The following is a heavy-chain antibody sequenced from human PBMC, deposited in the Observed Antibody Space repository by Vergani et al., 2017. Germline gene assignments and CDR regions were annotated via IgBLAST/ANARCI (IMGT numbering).Heavy chain of an antibody. CDR1: GFTFSSYA. CDR2: ISGSGGST. CDR3: AKGSSFYCTNGVCYYDY. Sequence: EVQLLESGGGLVQPGGSLRLSCAASGFTFSSYAMSWVRQAPGKGLEWVSAISGSGGSTYYADSVKGRFTISRDNSKNTLYLQMNSLRAEDMAVYYCAKGSSFYCTNGVCYYDYWGQGTLVTVSS. J-gene: IGHJ4*02. V-gene: IGHV3-23*01. D-gene: IGHD2-8*01.